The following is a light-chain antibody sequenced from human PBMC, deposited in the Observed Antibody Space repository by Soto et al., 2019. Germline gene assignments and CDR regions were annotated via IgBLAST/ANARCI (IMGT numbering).Light chain of an antibody. CDR2: GAS. J-gene: IGKJ4*01. V-gene: IGKV3-20*01. Sequence: SVLTQSPGTLSLSPGKIATLSCRASHSVSNKYLAWYHQTPGQAPRLLIFGASNRANGIPDRFSGSGSGTDFTLTVSRLAPEDFGVFYCQQYGNTPLTFGGGTRVELK. CDR1: HSVSNKY. CDR3: QQYGNTPLT.